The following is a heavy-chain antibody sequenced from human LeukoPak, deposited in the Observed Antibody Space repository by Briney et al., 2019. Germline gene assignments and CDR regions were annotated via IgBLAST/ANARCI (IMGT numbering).Heavy chain of an antibody. Sequence: PSETLSLTCAVYGGSFSGYYWSWIRQPPGKGLEWIGEINHSGSTNYNPPLKSRVTISVDTSKNQFSLKLSSVTAADTAVYYCARGLCSSTSCYYDYWGQGTLVTVSS. CDR2: INHSGST. V-gene: IGHV4-34*01. CDR1: GGSFSGYY. J-gene: IGHJ4*02. CDR3: ARGLCSSTSCYYDY. D-gene: IGHD2-2*01.